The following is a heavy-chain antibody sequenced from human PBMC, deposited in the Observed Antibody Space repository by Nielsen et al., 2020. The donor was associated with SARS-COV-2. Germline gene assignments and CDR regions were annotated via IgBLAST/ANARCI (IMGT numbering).Heavy chain of an antibody. J-gene: IGHJ3*02. D-gene: IGHD3-22*01. CDR1: GGSFSGYY. V-gene: IGHV4-34*01. CDR2: INHSGST. Sequence: GSLRLSCAVYGGSFSGYYWSWIRQPPGKGLEWIGEINHSGSTNYNPSLKSRVTISVDTSKNQFSLKLSSVTAADTAVYYCATNMDDYYYDSSGYKGGAFDIWGQGTMVTVS. CDR3: ATNMDDYYYDSSGYKGGAFDI.